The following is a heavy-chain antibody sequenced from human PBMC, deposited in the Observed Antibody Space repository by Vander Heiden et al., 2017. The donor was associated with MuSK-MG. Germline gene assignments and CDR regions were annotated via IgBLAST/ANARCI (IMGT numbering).Heavy chain of an antibody. J-gene: IGHJ6*02. CDR2: IIPIFGTA. D-gene: IGHD6-13*01. V-gene: IGHV1-69*01. CDR3: ARDLTRYSSSWSVLYYYYGMDV. CDR1: GGTFSSYA. Sequence: QVQLVQSGAEVKKPGSSVKVSCKASGGTFSSYAISWVRQAPGQGLEWMGGIIPIFGTANYAQKCQGRVTMTADESTSTAYMELSSLRSEDTAVYYCARDLTRYSSSWSVLYYYYGMDVWGQGTTVTVSS.